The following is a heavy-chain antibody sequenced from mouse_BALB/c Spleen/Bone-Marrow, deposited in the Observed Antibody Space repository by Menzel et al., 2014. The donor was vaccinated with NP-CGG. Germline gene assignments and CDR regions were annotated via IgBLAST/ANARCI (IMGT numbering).Heavy chain of an antibody. V-gene: IGHV1-20*02. Sequence: EVQLQQSGPELVKPGASVKISCKASGYSFTGYFMNWVMQSHGKSLEWIGRINPYNGDTFYNQKFKGKATLTVDKSSSTAHMELRSPASEDSAVYYCAREGGYYYGSSPYFDVWGAGTTVTVSS. CDR1: GYSFTGYF. CDR3: AREGGYYYGSSPYFDV. D-gene: IGHD1-1*01. CDR2: INPYNGDT. J-gene: IGHJ1*01.